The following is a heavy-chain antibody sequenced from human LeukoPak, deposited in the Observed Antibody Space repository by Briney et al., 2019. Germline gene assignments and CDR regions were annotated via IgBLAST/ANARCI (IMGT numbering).Heavy chain of an antibody. V-gene: IGHV1-69*06. CDR2: IIPIFGTA. J-gene: IGHJ6*04. CDR1: GGTFSSYA. D-gene: IGHD3-9*01. Sequence: SVKVSCKASGGTFSSYAISWVRQAPGQGLEWMGVIIPIFGTANYAQKFQGRVTITADKSTSTAYMELSSLRSEDTAVYYCARVELRYFDWSLGMDVWGKGTTVTVSS. CDR3: ARVELRYFDWSLGMDV.